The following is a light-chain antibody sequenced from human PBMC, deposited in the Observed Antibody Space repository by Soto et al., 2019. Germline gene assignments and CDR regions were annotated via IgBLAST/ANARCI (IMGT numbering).Light chain of an antibody. CDR3: QQTYSTPQT. CDR1: QSISAY. J-gene: IGKJ4*01. Sequence: DIQMTQSPSSLSASVGDRVTLTCRTSQSISAYLNWYQQKPGKAPNLLIYAASSLQSGVPSRFSGHGSGTDFTLTISSLQPEDFATYYCQQTYSTPQTFGGGTKVEIK. V-gene: IGKV1-39*01. CDR2: AAS.